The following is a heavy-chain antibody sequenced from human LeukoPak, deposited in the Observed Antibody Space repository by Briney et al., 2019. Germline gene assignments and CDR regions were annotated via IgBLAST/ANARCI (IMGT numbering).Heavy chain of an antibody. V-gene: IGHV1-58*02. J-gene: IGHJ3*02. D-gene: IGHD1-7*01. CDR1: GCSFTSSA. CDR3: AASVIGITGTVDAFDI. CDR2: IVVGSGNK. Sequence: GASVKVSCKASGCSFTSSAMQWVRQARGQRLEWIGWIVVGSGNKNYAQKFQERVTTTRNMSTSTAYMELSSLRSEDTAVYYCAASVIGITGTVDAFDIWGQGTMVTVSS.